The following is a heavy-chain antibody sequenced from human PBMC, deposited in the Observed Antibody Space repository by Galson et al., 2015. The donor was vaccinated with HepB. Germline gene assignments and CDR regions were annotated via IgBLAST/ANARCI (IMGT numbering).Heavy chain of an antibody. CDR3: GLSGSYQYNWFDP. V-gene: IGHV6-1*01. J-gene: IGHJ5*02. D-gene: IGHD1-26*01. CDR1: GDSVSSNSAA. CDR2: TYYRSKWYN. Sequence: CAISGDSVSSNSAAWNWIRQSPSRGLEWLGRTYYRSKWYNDYAVSVKSRITINPDTSKNQFSLQLNSVTPEDTAVYYCGLSGSYQYNWFDPWGQGTLVTVSS.